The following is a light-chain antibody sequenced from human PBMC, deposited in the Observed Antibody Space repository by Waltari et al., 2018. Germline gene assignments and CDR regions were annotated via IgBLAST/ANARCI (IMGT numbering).Light chain of an antibody. J-gene: IGKJ4*01. CDR2: RAS. CDR3: QQYNSYSLT. CDR1: QSISSW. V-gene: IGKV1-5*03. Sequence: DIQMTQSPSTLSASVGDRVTITCRASQSISSWLAWYQQKPGEAPKLLIYRASSLESGVPSRFSGSRSGTEFTLTISSLQPDDFATYYCQQYNSYSLTFGGGTKVEIK.